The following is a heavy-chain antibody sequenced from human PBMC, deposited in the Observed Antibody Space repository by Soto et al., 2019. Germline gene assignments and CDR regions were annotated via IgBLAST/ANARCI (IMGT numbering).Heavy chain of an antibody. D-gene: IGHD6-19*01. J-gene: IGHJ4*02. Sequence: QVQLVQSGAEVKKPGASVKVSCKASGYTFTSYAMHWVRQAPGQRLEWMGWINAGNGNTKYSQKFQGRVTITRDTSASTAYMELSSLRSEDTAVYYCAGETGQWLAFDYWGQGTLVTVSS. CDR2: INAGNGNT. V-gene: IGHV1-3*01. CDR1: GYTFTSYA. CDR3: AGETGQWLAFDY.